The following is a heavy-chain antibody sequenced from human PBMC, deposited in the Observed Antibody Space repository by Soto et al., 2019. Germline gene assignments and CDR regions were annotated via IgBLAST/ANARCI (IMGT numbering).Heavy chain of an antibody. CDR2: ISSSGTTI. V-gene: IGHV3-48*03. CDR1: GFTFRDYE. Sequence: EVQLVESGGGLVQPGGSLRLSCAASGFTFRDYEMHWVRQAPGKGLQWVSYISSSGTTIYYSESVKGRFTISRDTAKNSLYLQLSGLRADDTAVYSCARRIWDPAVVAVATRGAFDVWGQGTMVSVSS. CDR3: ARRIWDPAVVAVATRGAFDV. J-gene: IGHJ3*01. D-gene: IGHD2-15*01.